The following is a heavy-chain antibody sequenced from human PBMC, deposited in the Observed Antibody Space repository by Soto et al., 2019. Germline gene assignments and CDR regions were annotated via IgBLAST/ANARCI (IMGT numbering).Heavy chain of an antibody. V-gene: IGHV3-23*01. CDR3: AKDFTYYDYIWGSYRRPHDAFDI. J-gene: IGHJ3*02. D-gene: IGHD3-16*02. CDR1: GFTFSSYA. CDR2: ISGSGGST. Sequence: GSLRLSCAASGFTFSSYAMSWVRQAPGKGLEWVSAISGSGGSTYYADSVKGRFTISRDNSKNTLYLQMNSLRAEDTAVYYCAKDFTYYDYIWGSYRRPHDAFDIWGQGTMVTVSS.